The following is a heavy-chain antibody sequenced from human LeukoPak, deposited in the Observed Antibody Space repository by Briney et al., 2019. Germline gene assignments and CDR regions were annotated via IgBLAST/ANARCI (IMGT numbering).Heavy chain of an antibody. CDR1: GGTFSSYA. D-gene: IGHD3-10*01. J-gene: IGHJ4*02. CDR3: ASVVVDYYGSGSYYPSYDY. V-gene: IGHV1-69*01. CDR2: VIPIFGTA. Sequence: SVKVSCKASGGTFSSYAISWVRQAPGQGLEWMGGVIPIFGTANYAQKFQGRVTITADESTSTAYMELSSLRSEDTAVYYCASVVVDYYGSGSYYPSYDYWGQGTLVTVSS.